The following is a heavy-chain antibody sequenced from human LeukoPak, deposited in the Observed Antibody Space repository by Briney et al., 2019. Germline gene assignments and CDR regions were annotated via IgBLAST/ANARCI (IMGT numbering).Heavy chain of an antibody. D-gene: IGHD3-22*01. CDR2: ISAYNGNT. CDR3: ARDQSYDSSGSSDY. V-gene: IGHV1-18*01. Sequence: ASVKVSCKASGYTFTSYGISWVRQAPGQGLEWMGWISAYNGNTNYAQKLQGRVTMTTDTSTSTAYMELRSLRSDDTAVYYCARDQSYDSSGSSDYWAREPWSPSPQ. J-gene: IGHJ4*02. CDR1: GYTFTSYG.